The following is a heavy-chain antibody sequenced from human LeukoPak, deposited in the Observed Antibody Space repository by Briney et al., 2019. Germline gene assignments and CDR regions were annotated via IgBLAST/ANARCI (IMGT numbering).Heavy chain of an antibody. CDR3: ASSTDGDYDFWSGYFV. V-gene: IGHV1-18*01. CDR1: GYTCTIYG. J-gene: IGHJ4*02. CDR2: ISAYNGNT. Sequence: ASVKVSCKDSGYTCTIYGISWVRQAPGQGLEWMGWISAYNGNTNYAQKPQGRVTMTTDTSTSTAYIELRSLRSDDTAVYYCASSTDGDYDFWSGYFVWGQGTLVTVSS. D-gene: IGHD3-3*01.